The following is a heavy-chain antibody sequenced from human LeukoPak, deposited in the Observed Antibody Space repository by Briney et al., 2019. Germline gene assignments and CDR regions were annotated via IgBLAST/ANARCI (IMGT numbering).Heavy chain of an antibody. J-gene: IGHJ4*02. CDR1: GFTFSSYW. V-gene: IGHV3-74*01. CDR2: INPGGSSI. CDR3: ARCNQAEYY. D-gene: IGHD1-14*01. Sequence: PGRSLRLSCAASGFTFSSYWMHWVRQAPGKGLVWVARINPGGSSITYADSVKGPFTISRDNAKNTLYLQLDSLRAEDTGVYYCARCNQAEYYWGKGNLVTVST.